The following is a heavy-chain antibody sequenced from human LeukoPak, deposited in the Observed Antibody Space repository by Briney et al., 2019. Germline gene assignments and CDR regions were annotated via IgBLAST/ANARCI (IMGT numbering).Heavy chain of an antibody. CDR3: ARPNITSYYDSRGYDAFDV. Sequence: GESLKISCMGSGYKFNVYWIAWVRQMPGKGLEWMGSIYLDDSDTRYSPSFQGQVTISADKSVSIVYLQWSSLKASDTAMYYCARPNITSYYDSRGYDAFDVWGQGTMVIVSS. V-gene: IGHV5-51*01. CDR2: IYLDDSDT. J-gene: IGHJ3*01. CDR1: GYKFNVYW. D-gene: IGHD3-22*01.